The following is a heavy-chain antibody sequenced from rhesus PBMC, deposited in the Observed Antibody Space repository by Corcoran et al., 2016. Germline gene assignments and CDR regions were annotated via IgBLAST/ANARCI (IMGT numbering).Heavy chain of an antibody. V-gene: IGHV4-122*02. CDR1: GGSICSSYYY. D-gene: IGHD5-30*01. CDR3: ARVDTVGTVVFDY. CDR2: IYYRGST. J-gene: IGHJ4*01. Sequence: QVQLQESGPGLVKPSETLSLTCAVSGGSICSSYYYCRWLRHAPGKGLEWFGYIYYRGSTSYNTALKSRVTISRDTSKNQFSLKLSSVTAADTAVYYCARVDTVGTVVFDYWGQGVLVTVSS.